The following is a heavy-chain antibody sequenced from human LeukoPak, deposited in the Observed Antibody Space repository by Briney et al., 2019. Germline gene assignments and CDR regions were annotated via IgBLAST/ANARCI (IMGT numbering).Heavy chain of an antibody. D-gene: IGHD4-23*01. CDR3: AREAMVVTGGHAFDI. CDR2: IIPISGTA. V-gene: IGHV1-69*05. Sequence: SVKVSCKASGGTFSSYAISWVRQAPGQGLEWMGRIIPISGTANYAQKFQGRVTITTDESTSTAYMELNSLRSEDAAVYYCAREAMVVTGGHAFDIWGQGTMVTVSS. J-gene: IGHJ3*02. CDR1: GGTFSSYA.